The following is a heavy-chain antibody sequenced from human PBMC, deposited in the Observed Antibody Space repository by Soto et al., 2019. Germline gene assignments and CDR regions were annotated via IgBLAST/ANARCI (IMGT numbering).Heavy chain of an antibody. CDR1: GFTFSTYA. V-gene: IGHV3-23*01. CDR3: AKDLAVGVLHVNWYFDL. D-gene: IGHD1-26*01. CDR2: ISNCGGST. Sequence: EVQLLESGGGLVQPGGSLRLSCAASGFTFSTYAMSWVRQAPGGGLEVVSTISNCGGSTYYAYSVKGRFTTSRDNSQNTRYLQMDSLRAEDTAVYYCAKDLAVGVLHVNWYFDLWGRGTLVTVSS. J-gene: IGHJ2*01.